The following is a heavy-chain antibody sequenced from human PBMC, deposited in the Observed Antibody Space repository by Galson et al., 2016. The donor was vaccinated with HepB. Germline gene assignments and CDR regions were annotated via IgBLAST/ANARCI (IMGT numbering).Heavy chain of an antibody. CDR3: VRDGATWHFDF. D-gene: IGHD1-26*01. CDR1: GFSFSSYE. CDR2: TNAGGGKL. Sequence: AASGFSFSSYEMNWVRQAPGKGLEWVAYTNAGGGKLYYPDSVRGRFTISRDNAKESLYLQMNSLTAEDTGLYYCVRDGATWHFDFWGRGTLVTVSS. V-gene: IGHV3-48*03. J-gene: IGHJ2*01.